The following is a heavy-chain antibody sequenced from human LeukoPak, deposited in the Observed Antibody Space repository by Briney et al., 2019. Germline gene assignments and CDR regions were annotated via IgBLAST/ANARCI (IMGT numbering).Heavy chain of an antibody. CDR2: IIPIFGTA. Sequence: SVKVSCKASGGTFSSYAISWVRQAPGQGLEWMGGIIPIFGTANYAQKFQGRVTVTADESTSTAYMELSSLRSEDTAVYYCAFRTMVRGVDYWGQGTLVTVSS. V-gene: IGHV1-69*13. J-gene: IGHJ4*02. D-gene: IGHD3-10*01. CDR3: AFRTMVRGVDY. CDR1: GGTFSSYA.